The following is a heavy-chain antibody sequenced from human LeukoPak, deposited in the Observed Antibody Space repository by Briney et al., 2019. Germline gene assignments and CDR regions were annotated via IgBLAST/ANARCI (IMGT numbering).Heavy chain of an antibody. Sequence: AGGSLRLSCAASGFTFTSYWMSWVRQPPGKGLEWVANIKQDGNEKYYLDSVEGRFTISRDNAKNSLYLQMDSLRAEDTAVYYCATDGSPFDNWGQGTLVTVSS. J-gene: IGHJ4*02. CDR2: IKQDGNEK. CDR3: ATDGSPFDN. V-gene: IGHV3-7*01. CDR1: GFTFTSYW.